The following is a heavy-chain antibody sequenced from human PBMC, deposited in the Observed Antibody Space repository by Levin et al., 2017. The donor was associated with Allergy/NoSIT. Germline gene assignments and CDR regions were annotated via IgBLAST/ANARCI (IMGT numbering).Heavy chain of an antibody. CDR3: ARDKAPTTVVTPANYRAYGMDV. CDR1: GFSFSDYY. J-gene: IGHJ6*02. Sequence: GESLKISCAASGFSFSDYYMSWIRQAPGKGLEWVSYISSSGYTIYYADSVKGRFTISRDNAKNSLYLQMNSLRAEDTAVYYCARDKAPTTVVTPANYRAYGMDVWGQGTTVTVSS. V-gene: IGHV3-11*01. D-gene: IGHD4-23*01. CDR2: ISSSGYTI.